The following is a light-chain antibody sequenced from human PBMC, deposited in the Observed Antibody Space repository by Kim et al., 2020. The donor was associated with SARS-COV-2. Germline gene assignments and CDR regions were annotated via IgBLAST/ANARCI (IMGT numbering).Light chain of an antibody. CDR2: EVN. Sequence: GQSFTISCTGTSSVVGGYNFVSWFQQYPGKAPNLMIYEVNRRPSGVPDRFSGSKSGNTASLTVSGLQAEDEADYYCSSYAGSNNYVFGTGTKVTVL. J-gene: IGLJ1*01. V-gene: IGLV2-8*01. CDR1: SSVVGGYNF. CDR3: SSYAGSNNYV.